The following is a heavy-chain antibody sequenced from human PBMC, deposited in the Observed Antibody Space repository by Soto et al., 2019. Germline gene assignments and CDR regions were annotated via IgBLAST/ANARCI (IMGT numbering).Heavy chain of an antibody. V-gene: IGHV3-30*18. CDR1: GFTFSSYG. CDR2: ISYDGSNK. D-gene: IGHD6-19*01. CDR3: AKRTSGWLYDS. J-gene: IGHJ4*02. Sequence: HPGGSLRLSCAASGFTFSSYGMHWVRQAPGKGLEWVAAISYDGSNKYYADSVKGRSTISRDNSNSTLYMQMNSLRAEDTAVYYCAKRTSGWLYDSWGQGALVTVSS.